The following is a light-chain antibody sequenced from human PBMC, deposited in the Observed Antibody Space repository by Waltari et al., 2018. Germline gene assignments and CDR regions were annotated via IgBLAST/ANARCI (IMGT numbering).Light chain of an antibody. CDR3: QHYVSLPAT. Sequence: DIVFTHSPGTLSLSRGESPPLSRRASQSVRRTLAWYQQKPGQAPKLLIYGASSRATGIPDRFSGSGSGTDFSLTISSLEPEDFAIYFCQHYVSLPATFGQGTKVEIK. J-gene: IGKJ1*01. V-gene: IGKV3-20*01. CDR1: QSVRRT. CDR2: GAS.